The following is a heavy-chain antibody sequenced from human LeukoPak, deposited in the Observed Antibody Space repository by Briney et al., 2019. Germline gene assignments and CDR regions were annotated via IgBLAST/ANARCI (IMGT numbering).Heavy chain of an antibody. CDR3: ARDKGRLERFLEWLFHNDAFDI. J-gene: IGHJ3*02. CDR2: ILYDGSNK. V-gene: IGHV3-30-3*01. Sequence: SGGSLRLSCAASGFTFSSYAMHWVRQAPGKGLEWVAVILYDGSNKYYADSVKGRFTISRDNSKNTLYLQMNSLRAEDTAVYYCARDKGRLERFLEWLFHNDAFDIWGQGTMVTVSS. CDR1: GFTFSSYA. D-gene: IGHD3-3*01.